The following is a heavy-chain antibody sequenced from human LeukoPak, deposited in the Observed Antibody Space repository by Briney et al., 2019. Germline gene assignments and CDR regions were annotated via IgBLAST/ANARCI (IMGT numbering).Heavy chain of an antibody. D-gene: IGHD1-26*01. CDR2: IIPIFGTA. V-gene: IGHV1-69*05. J-gene: IGHJ5*02. CDR3: ARMGIVDNWFDP. CDR1: GGTFISYA. Sequence: GASVKVSCKASGGTFISYAISWVRQAPGQGLEWMGGIIPIFGTANYAQKFQGRVTITTDESTSTAYMELSSLRSEDTAVYYCARMGIVDNWFDPWGQGTLVTVSS.